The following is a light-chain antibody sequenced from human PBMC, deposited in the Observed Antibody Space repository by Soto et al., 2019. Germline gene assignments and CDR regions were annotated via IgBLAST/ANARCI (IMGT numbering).Light chain of an antibody. CDR2: DAS. V-gene: IGKV3-20*01. J-gene: IGKJ5*01. Sequence: EIVSTQSPGTLSLSPGERGTLSCRSSQSVSSSYLAWYQQKPGQAPRLLIYDASNRATGIPDRFSGSGSGTDFTLTISRLEPEDFAVYYCQHYGTSQITFGQGTRLEIK. CDR3: QHYGTSQIT. CDR1: QSVSSSY.